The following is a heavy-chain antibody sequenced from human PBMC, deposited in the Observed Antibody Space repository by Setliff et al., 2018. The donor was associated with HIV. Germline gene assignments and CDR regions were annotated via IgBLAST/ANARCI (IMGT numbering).Heavy chain of an antibody. V-gene: IGHV4-39*01. J-gene: IGHJ4*02. CDR1: GVSIGSSSYY. Sequence: ETLSLTCIVSGVSIGSSSYYWGWIRQPPGKGLEWIASIYFNGNTYYSPSLKSRVTMSIDTSKNEFSLNLSSVTAADTALYFCATSENRVTDYWGQGIKVTVSS. CDR3: ATSENRVTDY. D-gene: IGHD1-26*01. CDR2: IYFNGNT.